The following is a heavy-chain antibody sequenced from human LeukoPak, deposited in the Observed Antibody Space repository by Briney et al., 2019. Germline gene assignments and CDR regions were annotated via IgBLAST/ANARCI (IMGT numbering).Heavy chain of an antibody. J-gene: IGHJ4*02. CDR2: IYYSGST. CDR3: ARLAYCGGDCSGDFGC. V-gene: IGHV4-59*01. Sequence: PSETLSLTCTVSGGSISSDYWSWIRQPPRKGLEWTGYIYYSGSTNYKPSLKSRVTISVDTSKNQFSLKLSSVTAADTALYYCARLAYCGGDCSGDFGCWGQGTLVTVCS. CDR1: GGSISSDY. D-gene: IGHD2-21*02.